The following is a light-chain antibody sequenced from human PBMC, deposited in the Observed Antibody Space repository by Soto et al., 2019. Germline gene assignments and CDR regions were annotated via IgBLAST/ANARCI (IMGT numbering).Light chain of an antibody. Sequence: EIVMTQSPDTLFVSLGEGATLSCRASQSVSSHLAWYQHKPGQPPRLLIYDTSNRATGIPARFSGSGSGTDFILTISSLEPEDFAVYYCQQRSNWPITFGQGTRLEIK. J-gene: IGKJ5*01. V-gene: IGKV3-11*01. CDR3: QQRSNWPIT. CDR2: DTS. CDR1: QSVSSH.